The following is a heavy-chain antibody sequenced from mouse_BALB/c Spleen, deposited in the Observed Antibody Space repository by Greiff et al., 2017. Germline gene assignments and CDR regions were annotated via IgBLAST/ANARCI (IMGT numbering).Heavy chain of an antibody. CDR3: ARDISHYDGSSWFAY. Sequence: QVHVKQSGAELVRPGTSVKVSCKASGYAFTNYLIEWVKQRPGQGLEWIGVINPGSGGTNYNEKFKGKATLTADKSSSTAYMQLSSLTSDDSAVYFCARDISHYDGSSWFAYWGQGTLVTVSA. J-gene: IGHJ3*01. CDR2: INPGSGGT. CDR1: GYAFTNYL. V-gene: IGHV1-54*01. D-gene: IGHD1-2*01.